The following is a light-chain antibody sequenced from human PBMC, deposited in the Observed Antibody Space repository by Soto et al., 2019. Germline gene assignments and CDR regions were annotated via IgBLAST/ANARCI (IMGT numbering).Light chain of an antibody. Sequence: SYELTQPPSVSVSPGQTARITCSGDALPKQYVYWYQQKPGQAPVLVIYKDSERPSGIPERFSGSSSGTTVTLTISGVQTEDEADYHCQSADSSGTYRPFGGGTKLTVL. CDR1: ALPKQY. V-gene: IGLV3-25*03. CDR2: KDS. J-gene: IGLJ3*02. CDR3: QSADSSGTYRP.